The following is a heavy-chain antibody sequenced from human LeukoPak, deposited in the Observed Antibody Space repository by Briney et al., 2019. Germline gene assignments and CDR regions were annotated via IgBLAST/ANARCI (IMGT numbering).Heavy chain of an antibody. CDR1: GFTFSSYG. V-gene: IGHV3-30*02. Sequence: PGGSLRLSCAASGFTFSSYGMHWVRQAPGKGLEWVAFIRYDGSNKYYADSVKGRFTISRDNSKNTLYLQMNSLRAEDTAVYYCAKGEGIVGATPDYWGQGTLVTVSS. CDR2: IRYDGSNK. CDR3: AKGEGIVGATPDY. D-gene: IGHD1-26*01. J-gene: IGHJ4*02.